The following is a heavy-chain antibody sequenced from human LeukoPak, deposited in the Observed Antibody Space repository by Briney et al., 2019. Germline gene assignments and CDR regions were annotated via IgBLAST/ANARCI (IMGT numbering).Heavy chain of an antibody. CDR1: GGSISSGDYY. D-gene: IGHD1-26*01. CDR2: IYYSGST. J-gene: IGHJ4*02. CDR3: ASRSRYSGSYWLNY. Sequence: SETLSLTCTVSGGSISSGDYYWSWIRQPPGKGLEWIGYIYYSGSTYYNPSLKSRVTISVDTSKNQFSLKLSSVTAADTAVYYCASRSRYSGSYWLNYWGQGTLFTVSS. V-gene: IGHV4-30-4*08.